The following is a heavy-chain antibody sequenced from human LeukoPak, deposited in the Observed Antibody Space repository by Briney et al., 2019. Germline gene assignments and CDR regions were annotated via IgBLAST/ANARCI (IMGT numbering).Heavy chain of an antibody. CDR2: ISGSGGST. Sequence: GGSLRLSCAASGFTFSNYAMNWVRQAPGKGLEWVSAISGSGGSTYYADSVKGRFTISRDNSKNTLYLQMNSLRAEDTAVYYCASYLTIAAAGTGTFDYWGQGTLVTVSS. CDR1: GFTFSNYA. V-gene: IGHV3-23*01. CDR3: ASYLTIAAAGTGTFDY. J-gene: IGHJ4*02. D-gene: IGHD6-13*01.